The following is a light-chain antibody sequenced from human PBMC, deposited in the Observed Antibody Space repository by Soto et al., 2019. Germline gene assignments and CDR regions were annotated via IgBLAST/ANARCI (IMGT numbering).Light chain of an antibody. CDR1: SSDVGGYNS. Sequence: QSALTQPPSASGSSGQSVTISCTGTSSDVGGYNSVSWYQQHPGKAPKLMIYEVSKRPSGVPDRFSGSKSGNTASLTVSGXQAEDEADYYCSSYAGSNNFVFGTGTRSPS. CDR2: EVS. V-gene: IGLV2-8*01. CDR3: SSYAGSNNFV. J-gene: IGLJ1*01.